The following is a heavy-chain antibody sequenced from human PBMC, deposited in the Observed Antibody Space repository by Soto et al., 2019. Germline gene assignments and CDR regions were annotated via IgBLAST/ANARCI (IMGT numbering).Heavy chain of an antibody. CDR2: IIPIFGTA. D-gene: IGHD4-4*01. CDR3: ARSSEGMANSRGGLWFDY. V-gene: IGHV1-69*01. J-gene: IGHJ4*02. Sequence: QVQLVQSGAEVKKPGSSVKVSCKASGGTFSSYAISWVRQAPGQGLEWMGGIIPIFGTANYAQKFQGRVTITADESTSTAYMELSSLRSEDTAVYYCARSSEGMANSRGGLWFDYWGEGTMVTVSS. CDR1: GGTFSSYA.